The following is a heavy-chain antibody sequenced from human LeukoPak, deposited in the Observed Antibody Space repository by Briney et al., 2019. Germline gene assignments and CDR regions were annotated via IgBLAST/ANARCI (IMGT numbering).Heavy chain of an antibody. CDR3: ARDLQWELLY. V-gene: IGHV1-46*03. J-gene: IGHJ4*02. CDR2: INPSGGST. D-gene: IGHD1-26*01. Sequence: ASVKVSCKASGYTFTSYYMNWVRQAPGQGLEWMGIINPSGGSTSYAQKFQGRVTMTRDTSTSTVYMELSRLRSEDTAVYYCARDLQWELLYWGQGTLVTVSS. CDR1: GYTFTSYY.